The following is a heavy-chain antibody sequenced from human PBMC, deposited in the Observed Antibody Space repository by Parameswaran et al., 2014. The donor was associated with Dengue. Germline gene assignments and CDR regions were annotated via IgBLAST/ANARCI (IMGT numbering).Heavy chain of an antibody. V-gene: IGHV1-8*01. J-gene: IGHJ6*03. D-gene: IGHD3-3*01. CDR3: ARGAYDFWSGYLPGYYYYYMDV. CDR2: MNPNSGNT. Sequence: WVRQAPGQGLEWMGWMNPNSGNTGYAQKFQGRVTMTRNTSISTAYMELSSLRSEDTAVYYCARGAYDFWSGYLPGYYYYYMDVWGKGTTVTVSS.